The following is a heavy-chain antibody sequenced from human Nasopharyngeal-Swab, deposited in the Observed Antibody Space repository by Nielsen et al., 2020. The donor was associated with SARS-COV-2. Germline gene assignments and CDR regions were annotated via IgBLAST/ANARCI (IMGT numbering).Heavy chain of an antibody. CDR3: AKSKIMITFGGARDYFDY. CDR2: ISGSGGST. V-gene: IGHV3-23*01. Sequence: GESLKISCAASGFTFSSYAMSWVRQAPGKGLEWVSAISGSGGSTYHADSEKGRFTISRDNSKNTRYLQMNSLRAEDTAVYYCAKSKIMITFGGARDYFDYWGQGTLVTVSS. CDR1: GFTFSSYA. D-gene: IGHD3-16*01. J-gene: IGHJ4*02.